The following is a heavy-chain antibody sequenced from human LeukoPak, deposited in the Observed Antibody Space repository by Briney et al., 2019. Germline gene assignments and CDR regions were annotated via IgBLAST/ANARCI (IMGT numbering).Heavy chain of an antibody. CDR2: IYTSGST. D-gene: IGHD3-9*01. CDR1: GGSISSYS. Sequence: SETLPLTCTVSGGSISSYSWSWIRQPPGKGLEWIGYIYTSGSTNYNPSLKSRVTISVDTSKNQFSLKLSSVTAADTAVYYCARGVGVDYDILTGYYNGCYFDYWGQGTLVTVSS. CDR3: ARGVGVDYDILTGYYNGCYFDY. V-gene: IGHV4-4*09. J-gene: IGHJ4*02.